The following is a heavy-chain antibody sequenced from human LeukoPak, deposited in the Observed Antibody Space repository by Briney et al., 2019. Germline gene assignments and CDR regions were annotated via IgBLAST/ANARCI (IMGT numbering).Heavy chain of an antibody. CDR3: ARDSRPIVGPPGGYWFDP. CDR1: GYTFTDYY. D-gene: IGHD1-26*01. CDR2: INPNSVDT. Sequence: ASVKVSCKASGYTFTDYYIHWVRQAPGQGLEWMGRINPNSVDTNYAQKFQGRVTMTRDTSISTAYMELSRLGSDDTAVYYCARDSRPIVGPPGGYWFDPWGQGTLVTVSS. V-gene: IGHV1-2*06. J-gene: IGHJ5*02.